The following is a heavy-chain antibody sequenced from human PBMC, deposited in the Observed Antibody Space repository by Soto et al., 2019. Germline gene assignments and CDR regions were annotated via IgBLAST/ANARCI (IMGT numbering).Heavy chain of an antibody. CDR1: GFTFSSYS. J-gene: IGHJ4*02. V-gene: IGHV3-21*01. Sequence: PGGSLRLSCAASGFTFSSYSMNWVRQAPGKGLEWVSSISSSSSYIYYADSVKGRFTISRDNAKNSLYLQMNSLRAEDTAVYYCARDLPWIQLWLHAPYFDYWGQGTLVTVSS. CDR3: ARDLPWIQLWLHAPYFDY. D-gene: IGHD5-18*01. CDR2: ISSSSSYI.